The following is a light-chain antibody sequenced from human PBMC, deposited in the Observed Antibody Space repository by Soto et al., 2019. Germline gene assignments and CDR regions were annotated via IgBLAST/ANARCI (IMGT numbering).Light chain of an antibody. CDR2: EVT. CDR1: SGDVGGYDY. Sequence: SVLTQPPSASGSPGQLVTISCTGTSGDVGGYDYVSWYQQHPGKAPKLMIYEVTKRPLGVPDRFSGSKSGNTVSLTVSGLQAEDEADYYCSSYAGSDNPYVFGTGTKVTV. J-gene: IGLJ1*01. V-gene: IGLV2-8*01. CDR3: SSYAGSDNPYV.